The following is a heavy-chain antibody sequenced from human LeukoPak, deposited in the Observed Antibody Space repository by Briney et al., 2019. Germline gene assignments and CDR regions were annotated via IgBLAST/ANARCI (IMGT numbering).Heavy chain of an antibody. CDR3: AREGGAPGHTNEFDY. J-gene: IGHJ4*02. CDR2: ITFTGNT. V-gene: IGHV4-59*01. Sequence: SVTLSLTCSVSGITPFHWSWIRQTPGKGLEWIGHITFTGNTNYNPSLKSRVTISLGTSNNQFSLELKAVTAADTAVYYCAREGGAPGHTNEFDYWGQGILVTVSS. CDR1: GITPFH. D-gene: IGHD1-1*01.